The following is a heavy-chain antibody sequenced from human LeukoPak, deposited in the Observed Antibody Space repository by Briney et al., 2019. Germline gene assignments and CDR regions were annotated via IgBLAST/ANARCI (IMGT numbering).Heavy chain of an antibody. Sequence: PGGSLRLFCAASGFTFSGSAMHWVRQASGKGLEWVGRIRSKANSYATAYAASVKGRFTISRDDSKNTAYLQMNSLKTEDTAVYYCTRVDQAMGSFDYWGQGTLVTVSS. CDR1: GFTFSGSA. J-gene: IGHJ4*02. V-gene: IGHV3-73*01. CDR3: TRVDQAMGSFDY. CDR2: IRSKANSYAT. D-gene: IGHD5-18*01.